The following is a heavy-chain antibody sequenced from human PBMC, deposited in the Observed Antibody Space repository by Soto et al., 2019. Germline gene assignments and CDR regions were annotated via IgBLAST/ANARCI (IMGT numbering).Heavy chain of an antibody. J-gene: IGHJ4*02. D-gene: IGHD6-19*01. CDR2: ISSSSSYI. Sequence: GGSLRLSCAASGFTFSSYSMNWVRQAPGKGLEWVSSISSSSSYIYYADSVKGRFTISRDNAKNSLYLQMNSLRAEDTAVYYCASGPSRYNSGDTDYWGQGTLVTVSS. CDR3: ASGPSRYNSGDTDY. CDR1: GFTFSSYS. V-gene: IGHV3-21*01.